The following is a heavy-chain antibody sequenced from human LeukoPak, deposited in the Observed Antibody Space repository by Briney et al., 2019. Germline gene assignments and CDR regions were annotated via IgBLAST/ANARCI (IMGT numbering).Heavy chain of an antibody. V-gene: IGHV3-74*01. CDR1: GFTFSNYW. CDR3: ARDLRTPSDTNIAIDY. J-gene: IGHJ4*02. Sequence: PVGSLRLSCAASGFTFSNYWMHWVRQGPGKGLVWVSRINSDGGLTSYADSVKGRFTISRDNAKNTLYLQMNSLRAEDTAVYYCARDLRTPSDTNIAIDYWGQGTLVAVSS. CDR2: INSDGGLT. D-gene: IGHD4-23*01.